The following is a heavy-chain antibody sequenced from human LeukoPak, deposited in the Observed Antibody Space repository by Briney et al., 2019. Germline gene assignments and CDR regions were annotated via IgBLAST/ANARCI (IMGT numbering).Heavy chain of an antibody. D-gene: IGHD4-23*01. V-gene: IGHV3-21*01. Sequence: GGSLRLSCAASEFTFSSYSMNWVRQAPGKGLEWVSSISSSSSYIYYADSVKGRFTISRDNAKNSLYLQMNSLRAEDTAVYYCARSNGGNSNCDYWGQGTLVTVSS. CDR3: ARSNGGNSNCDY. CDR1: EFTFSSYS. J-gene: IGHJ4*02. CDR2: ISSSSSYI.